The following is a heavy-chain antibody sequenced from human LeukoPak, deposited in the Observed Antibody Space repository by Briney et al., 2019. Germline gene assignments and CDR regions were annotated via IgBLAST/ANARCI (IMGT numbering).Heavy chain of an antibody. Sequence: ASVTVSCTASGYTFTSYYIHWVRQAPGQGLEWMGWINPDSGGTNYAQQFQGRVTMTRDTSISTVYMDLSRLRSDDTAMYYCVREARAGNWFDPWGQGTLVIVSS. CDR2: INPDSGGT. J-gene: IGHJ5*02. CDR1: GYTFTSYY. CDR3: VREARAGNWFDP. V-gene: IGHV1-2*02.